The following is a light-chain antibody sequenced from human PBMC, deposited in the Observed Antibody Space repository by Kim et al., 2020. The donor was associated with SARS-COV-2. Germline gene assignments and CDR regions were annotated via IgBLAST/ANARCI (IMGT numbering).Light chain of an antibody. J-gene: IGKJ4*01. Sequence: EIVLTQSPATLSLSPGERATLSCRASQSVGTSLVWYQQKVGQAPRLLIYHASKRATDIPAKFSGSGSGTDFTLTISSLESEDFAVYYCQQPSDWPLTFGGGTKVDIK. CDR1: QSVGTS. CDR2: HAS. CDR3: QQPSDWPLT. V-gene: IGKV3-11*01.